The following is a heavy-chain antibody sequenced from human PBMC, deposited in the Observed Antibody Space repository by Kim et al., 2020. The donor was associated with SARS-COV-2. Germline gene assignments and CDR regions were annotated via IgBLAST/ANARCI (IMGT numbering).Heavy chain of an antibody. Sequence: SETLSLTCAVSGGSISSGGYSWSWIRQPPGKGLEWIGYIYHSGSTYYNPSLKSRVTISVDRSKNQFSLKLSSVTAADTAVYYCARGSTIFGVVITHDAFDIWGQGTMVTVSS. CDR1: GGSISSGGYS. D-gene: IGHD3-3*01. CDR2: IYHSGST. CDR3: ARGSTIFGVVITHDAFDI. V-gene: IGHV4-30-2*01. J-gene: IGHJ3*02.